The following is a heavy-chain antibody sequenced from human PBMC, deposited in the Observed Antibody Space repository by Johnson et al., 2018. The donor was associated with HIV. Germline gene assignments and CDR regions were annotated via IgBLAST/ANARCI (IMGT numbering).Heavy chain of an antibody. D-gene: IGHD5-12*01. J-gene: IGHJ3*02. CDR1: GFTFSSYG. CDR3: TTDGLRTIDAFDI. Sequence: QVQLVESGGGVVQPGRSLRLSCAASGFTFSSYGMNWVRQAPGKGLEWVAVISYDGSDKYYADSVKGRFTISRDDSKNTLYLQMNSLKTEDTAVYYCTTDGLRTIDAFDIWGQGTMVTVSS. V-gene: IGHV3-30*03. CDR2: ISYDGSDK.